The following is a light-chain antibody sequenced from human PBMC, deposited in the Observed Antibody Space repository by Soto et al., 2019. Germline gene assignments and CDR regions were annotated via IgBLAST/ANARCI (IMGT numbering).Light chain of an antibody. CDR1: SSDVGGYNY. J-gene: IGLJ3*02. CDR2: EVS. V-gene: IGLV2-14*01. Sequence: QSALTQPASVSGSPGQSITISCTGTSSDVGGYNYVSWYQQHPGKAPKLMIYEVSNRPSGVSNRFSGSKSGNTASLTISGPQAEDEADYYCSSFRSGSTWVFGGGTKLTVL. CDR3: SSFRSGSTWV.